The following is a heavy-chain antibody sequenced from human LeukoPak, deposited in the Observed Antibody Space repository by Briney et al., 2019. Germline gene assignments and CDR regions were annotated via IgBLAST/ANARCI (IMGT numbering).Heavy chain of an antibody. CDR3: AREGIVATIVFDY. CDR1: EFSFSSYW. J-gene: IGHJ4*02. V-gene: IGHV3-21*01. Sequence: PGGSLRLSCAASEFSFSSYWMSWVRQAPGKGLEWLSSISSSSSYIYYADSVKGRFTISRDNAKNPLYLQMNSLRAEDTAVYYCAREGIVATIVFDYWGQGTLVTVSS. D-gene: IGHD5-12*01. CDR2: ISSSSSYI.